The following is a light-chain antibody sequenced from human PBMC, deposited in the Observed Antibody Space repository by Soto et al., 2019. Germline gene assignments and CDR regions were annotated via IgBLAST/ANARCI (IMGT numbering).Light chain of an antibody. CDR1: SSDVGGYNY. Sequence: QSALTQPASVSGSPGQSITISCTGTSSDVGGYNYVSWYQQHPGKAPKLMIYDVSNRPSGVSNRFSGSKSGNTASLTISGLHDEDVSDYCCSSYTSSSTHVVFGGRTKLTVL. J-gene: IGLJ2*01. V-gene: IGLV2-14*01. CDR2: DVS. CDR3: SSYTSSSTHVV.